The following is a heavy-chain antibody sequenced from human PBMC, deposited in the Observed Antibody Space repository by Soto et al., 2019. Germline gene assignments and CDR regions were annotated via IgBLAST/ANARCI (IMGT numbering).Heavy chain of an antibody. D-gene: IGHD2-21*02. CDR2: IKTIGDTT. CDR3: TKDVTGDIGADF. V-gene: IGHV3-23*05. J-gene: IGHJ4*02. CDR1: GFAFSNCA. Sequence: EVQLLESGGDLVQPGGSLRLSCAASGFAFSNCAMSWVRQAPGKGLEWVSTIKTIGDTTFYADPVKGRFTTSRDDSKNTLYLQMNSLRAEDTATYYCTKDVTGDIGADFWGQGTPVTVSS.